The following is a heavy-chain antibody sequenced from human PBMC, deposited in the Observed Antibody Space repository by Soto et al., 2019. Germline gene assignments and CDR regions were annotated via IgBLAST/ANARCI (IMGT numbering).Heavy chain of an antibody. CDR2: IYHSGST. J-gene: IGHJ4*02. D-gene: IGHD3-22*01. Sequence: SETLSLTCAVSGVSISSSNWWSWVRQPPGKGLEWIGEIYHSGSTNYNPSLKSRVTISVDKSKNQFSLKLSSVTAADTAVYYCARRRGSITMIGAHQFDYWGQGTLVTVSS. CDR3: ARRRGSITMIGAHQFDY. V-gene: IGHV4-4*02. CDR1: GVSISSSNW.